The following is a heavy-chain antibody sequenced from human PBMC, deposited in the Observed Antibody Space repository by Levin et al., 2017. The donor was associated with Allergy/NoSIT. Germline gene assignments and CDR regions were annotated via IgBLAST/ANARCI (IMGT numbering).Heavy chain of an antibody. CDR3: ARIVRGYSYGRKMYYFDY. Sequence: SETLSLTCTVSGGSISSSSYYWGWIRQPPGKGLEWIGSIYYSGSTYYNPSLKSRVTISVDTSKNQFSLKLSSVTAADTAVYYCARIVRGYSYGRKMYYFDYWGQGTLVTVSS. D-gene: IGHD5-18*01. J-gene: IGHJ4*02. CDR1: GGSISSSSYY. V-gene: IGHV4-39*01. CDR2: IYYSGST.